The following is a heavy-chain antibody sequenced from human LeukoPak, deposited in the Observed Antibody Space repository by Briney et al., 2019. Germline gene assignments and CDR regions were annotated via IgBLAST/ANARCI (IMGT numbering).Heavy chain of an antibody. CDR2: ISSSSSYI. J-gene: IGHJ4*02. Sequence: TGGSLRLSCAASGFTLSHYSMNWVRQAPGKGLEWVAFISSSSSYIFYADSLKGRFTISRDNAKNSLYLQMNSLRADDTAVYYCARDLAYGDDGLWGQGTLVTVSS. CDR1: GFTLSHYS. V-gene: IGHV3-21*01. CDR3: ARDLAYGDDGL. D-gene: IGHD4-17*01.